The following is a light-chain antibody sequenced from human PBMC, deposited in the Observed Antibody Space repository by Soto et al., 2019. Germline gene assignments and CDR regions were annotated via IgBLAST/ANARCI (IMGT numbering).Light chain of an antibody. CDR1: SSDVGSYNR. J-gene: IGLJ1*01. Sequence: QSVLTQPPSVSGSPGQSVTISCTGTSSDVGSYNRVSWYQQPPGAAPKLMIYEVSNRPSGVPDRFSGSKSGNTASLTISVLQAEDEADYYCNSYTGSSTYVFGTGTKVTVL. CDR3: NSYTGSSTYV. CDR2: EVS. V-gene: IGLV2-18*02.